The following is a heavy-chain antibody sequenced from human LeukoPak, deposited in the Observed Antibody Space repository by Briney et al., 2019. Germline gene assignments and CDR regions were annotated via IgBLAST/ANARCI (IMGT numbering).Heavy chain of an antibody. Sequence: GASVKVSCKASGYTFTSYGISWVRQAPGQGLGWMGWISAYNGNTNYAQKLQGRVTMTTDTSTSTAYMELRSLRSDDTAVYYCARDRVLFGGVIVSDYWGQGTLVTVSS. J-gene: IGHJ4*02. D-gene: IGHD3-16*02. CDR2: ISAYNGNT. CDR3: ARDRVLFGGVIVSDY. V-gene: IGHV1-18*01. CDR1: GYTFTSYG.